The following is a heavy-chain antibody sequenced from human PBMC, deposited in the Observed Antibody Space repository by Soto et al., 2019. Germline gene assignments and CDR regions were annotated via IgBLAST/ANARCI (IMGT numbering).Heavy chain of an antibody. CDR1: GGSFSDYY. D-gene: IGHD6-13*01. V-gene: IGHV4-34*01. J-gene: IGHJ5*02. CDR2: INHTGST. CDR3: ARGGLGAAAEGDNWFDP. Sequence: QVHLQQWGAGLLKPSETLSLTCAVYGGSFSDYYWTWIRQPPGKGLEWIGEINHTGSTNYNSSLKRRVTISVDTSKNQFSLKLSSVTAADTAVYYCARGGLGAAAEGDNWFDPWGQGTLVTVSS.